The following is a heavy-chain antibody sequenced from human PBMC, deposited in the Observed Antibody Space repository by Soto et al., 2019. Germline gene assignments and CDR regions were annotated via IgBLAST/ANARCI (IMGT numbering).Heavy chain of an antibody. V-gene: IGHV3-15*01. CDR2: IKSKTDGGTS. Sequence: EVQLVESGGGLVKPGGSLRLSCAASGFTFGHVWISWVRQAPGKGPEWVGRIKSKTDGGTSDYAAPVKGRFTISREDSKNTLYLQINSMKAEDTAVYYCATGSSLGAPRWGQGTLVTVSS. CDR1: GFTFGHVW. CDR3: ATGSSLGAPR. D-gene: IGHD3-16*01. J-gene: IGHJ4*02.